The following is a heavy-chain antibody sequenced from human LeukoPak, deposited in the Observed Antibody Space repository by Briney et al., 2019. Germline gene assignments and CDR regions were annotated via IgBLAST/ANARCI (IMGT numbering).Heavy chain of an antibody. V-gene: IGHV1-18*01. CDR3: ARDLDVLRYFDWLLDLDY. D-gene: IGHD3-9*01. Sequence: ASVKVSCKASGGTFSSYAISWVRQAPGQGLEWMGWISAYNGNTNYAQKLQGRVTMTTDTSTSTAYMELRSLRSDDTAVYYCARDLDVLRYFDWLLDLDYWGQGTLVTVSS. J-gene: IGHJ4*02. CDR2: ISAYNGNT. CDR1: GGTFSSYA.